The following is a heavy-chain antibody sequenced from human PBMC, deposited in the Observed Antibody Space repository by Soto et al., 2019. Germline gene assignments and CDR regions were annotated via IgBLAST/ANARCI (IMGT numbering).Heavy chain of an antibody. CDR3: ASALTGTPIDY. D-gene: IGHD1-20*01. V-gene: IGHV4-30-4*01. Sequence: QVQLQESGPGLVKPSQTLSLTCTVSGGSISNRDYWSWIRQPPGKGLEWIGYIFYSGSTYCNPSLKSRVTISVDTSKNPFSLKLSSVTAADTAVYYCASALTGTPIDYWGQGTLVTVSS. CDR1: GGSISNRDY. J-gene: IGHJ4*02. CDR2: IFYSGST.